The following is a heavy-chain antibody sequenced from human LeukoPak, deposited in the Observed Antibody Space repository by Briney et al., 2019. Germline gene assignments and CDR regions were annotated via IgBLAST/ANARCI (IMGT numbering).Heavy chain of an antibody. CDR3: AKGDWFDP. Sequence: TGGSPRLSCAASGFTFSSYAMSWVRQAPGKGLEWVSSISGSGGSTYYADSVKGRFTISRDNSKNTLYLQMNRLRAEDTAVYYGAKGDWFDPWGQGTLVTVSS. CDR2: ISGSGGST. V-gene: IGHV3-23*01. J-gene: IGHJ5*02. CDR1: GFTFSSYA.